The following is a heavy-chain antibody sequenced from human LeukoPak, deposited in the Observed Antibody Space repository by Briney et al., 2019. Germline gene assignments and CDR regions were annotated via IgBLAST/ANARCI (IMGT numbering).Heavy chain of an antibody. D-gene: IGHD1-26*01. Sequence: ASVKVSCKASAYTFTDYYVHWVRQAPGQGLEWMGRIDPSSGDTNYAQNFQGRVTMTRDTSISTAYMELSSLRSEDTAVYYCARRSGSYYGRFDYWGQGTLVTVSS. J-gene: IGHJ4*02. CDR3: ARRSGSYYGRFDY. CDR1: AYTFTDYY. V-gene: IGHV1-2*06. CDR2: IDPSSGDT.